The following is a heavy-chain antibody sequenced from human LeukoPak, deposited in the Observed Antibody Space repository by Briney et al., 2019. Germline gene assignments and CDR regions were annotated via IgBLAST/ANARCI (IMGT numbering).Heavy chain of an antibody. D-gene: IGHD6-13*01. CDR3: ARGEDSSSWYGALDY. Sequence: GGSLRLSCAASGFTFSSYAMHWVRQAPGKGLEWVAVISYDGSNKYYADSVKGRFTISRDNSKNTLYLQMNSLRAEDTAVYYCARGEDSSSWYGALDYWGQGTLVTVSS. J-gene: IGHJ4*02. CDR1: GFTFSSYA. CDR2: ISYDGSNK. V-gene: IGHV3-30-3*01.